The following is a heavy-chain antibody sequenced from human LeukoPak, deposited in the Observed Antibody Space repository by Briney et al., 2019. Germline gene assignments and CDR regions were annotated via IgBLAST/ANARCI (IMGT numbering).Heavy chain of an antibody. D-gene: IGHD3-16*01. J-gene: IGHJ4*02. CDR3: AKASWVSTADAVL. CDR2: LRGNGDA. Sequence: GGSLRLSCVASGFTLSSYAMSWVRETPARGLEWVSSLRGNGDAFYADSVKGRFTLSRDESRNTVYLQLNKLRVEDTAIYYCAKASWVSTADAVLWGQGTVVTVSS. V-gene: IGHV3-23*01. CDR1: GFTLSSYA.